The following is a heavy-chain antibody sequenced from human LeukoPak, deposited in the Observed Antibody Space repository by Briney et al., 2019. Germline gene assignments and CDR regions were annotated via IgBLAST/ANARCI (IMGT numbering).Heavy chain of an antibody. CDR1: GFTFSSYA. J-gene: IGHJ4*02. Sequence: GSLRLSCAASGFTFSSYAMSWIRQPPGKGLEWIGEINHSGSTNYNPSLKSRVTISVDTSKNQFSLKLSSVTAADTAVYYCARAPKGYYRKTFDYWGQGTLVTVSS. CDR3: ARAPKGYYRKTFDY. CDR2: INHSGST. V-gene: IGHV4-34*01. D-gene: IGHD3-3*01.